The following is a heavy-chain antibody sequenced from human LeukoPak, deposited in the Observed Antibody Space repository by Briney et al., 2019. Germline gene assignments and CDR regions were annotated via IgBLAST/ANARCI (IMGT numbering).Heavy chain of an antibody. CDR1: GFTLSSYW. CDR3: AKFYDILTGYIDY. CDR2: ISGGGGATYYA. Sequence: GGSQRLSCAASGFTLSSYWMSWVRQSPGKGLEWVSAISGGGGATYYAYYADSVKGRFTISRDNSKNTLYLLMNSLRAEDTAVYYCAKFYDILTGYIDYWGQGTLVTVSS. D-gene: IGHD3-9*01. J-gene: IGHJ4*02. V-gene: IGHV3-23*01.